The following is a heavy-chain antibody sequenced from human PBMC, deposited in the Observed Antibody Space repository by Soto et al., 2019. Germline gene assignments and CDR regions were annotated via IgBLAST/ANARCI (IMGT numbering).Heavy chain of an antibody. CDR3: ARVSRSSWYFGQDLDY. D-gene: IGHD6-13*01. J-gene: IGHJ4*02. Sequence: GASVKVSCKASGYTFTSYGISWVRQAPGQGLEWMGWISAYNGNTNYAQKLQGRVTMTTDTSTSTAYMELRSLRSDDTAVYYCARVSRSSWYFGQDLDYWGQGTLVTVSS. V-gene: IGHV1-18*04. CDR1: GYTFTSYG. CDR2: ISAYNGNT.